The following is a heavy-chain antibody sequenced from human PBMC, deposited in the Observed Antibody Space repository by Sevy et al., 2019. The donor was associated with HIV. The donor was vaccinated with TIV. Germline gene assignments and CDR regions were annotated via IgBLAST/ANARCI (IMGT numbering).Heavy chain of an antibody. CDR2: ISSSGSTI. D-gene: IGHD2-2*01. V-gene: IGHV3-11*04. Sequence: GGSLRLSCAASGFTFSDYYMSWIRQAPGKGLEWVSYISSSGSTIYYADSVKGRFTISRDNAKNSLYLQMNSLRAEDTAGYYGAGDLLVVEPAAPRGGGQGTLVTVSS. CDR3: AGDLLVVEPAAPRG. CDR1: GFTFSDYY. J-gene: IGHJ4*02.